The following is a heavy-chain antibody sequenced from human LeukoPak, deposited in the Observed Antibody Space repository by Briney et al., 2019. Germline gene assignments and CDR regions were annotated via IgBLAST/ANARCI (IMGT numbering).Heavy chain of an antibody. V-gene: IGHV3-23*01. D-gene: IGHD2/OR15-2a*01. CDR2: ISGSGGST. CDR3: AKDGRPNKTCSHDY. Sequence: HPGGSLRLSCAASGFTFSSYAMSWVRQAPGKGLEWVSAISGSGGSTYYADSMKGRFTISRDNSKNTLYLQMNSLRAEDTAVYYCAKDGRPNKTCSHDYWGQGTLVTVSS. CDR1: GFTFSSYA. J-gene: IGHJ4*02.